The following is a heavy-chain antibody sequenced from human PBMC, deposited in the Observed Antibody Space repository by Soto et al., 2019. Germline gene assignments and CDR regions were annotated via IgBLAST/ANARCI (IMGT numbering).Heavy chain of an antibody. CDR2: IYHSGNT. D-gene: IGHD2-2*01. V-gene: IGHV4-4*02. CDR1: GDSISGSNW. CDR3: VRVVWGVPAPCTSGWFDP. Sequence: QVQLQESGPGLVKPSGTLSLTCAVSGDSISGSNWWSWVRQSPGKGLEWIGEIYHSGNTNCNPSLKGRATISVDNCKNQFSLRLNSVTAADTAVYYCVRVVWGVPAPCTSGWFDPWGQGALVTVSS. J-gene: IGHJ5*02.